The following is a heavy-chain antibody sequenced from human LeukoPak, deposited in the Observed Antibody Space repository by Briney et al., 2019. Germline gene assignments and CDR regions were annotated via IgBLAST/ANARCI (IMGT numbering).Heavy chain of an antibody. D-gene: IGHD3-10*01. CDR3: ARDFSGEFDY. Sequence: GGSLRLSCAASGFTFSNYAMNWVRQAPGKGLEWVANIDLDGSETYYVDSVKGRFTVSRDDARNSLSLQMNSLRAEDAAVYYCARDFSGEFDYWGQGTLVTVSS. V-gene: IGHV3-7*01. J-gene: IGHJ4*02. CDR1: GFTFSNYA. CDR2: IDLDGSET.